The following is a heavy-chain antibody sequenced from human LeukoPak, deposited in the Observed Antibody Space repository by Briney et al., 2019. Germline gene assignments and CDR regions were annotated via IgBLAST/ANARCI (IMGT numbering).Heavy chain of an antibody. Sequence: SVKVSCKASGGTFSSYAISWVRQAPGQGLEWMGRITPILGIANYAQKFQGRVTITADKSTSTAYMELSSLRSEDTAVYYCAAYYYDSSGYFSVDYWGQGTLVTVSS. CDR1: GGTFSSYA. V-gene: IGHV1-69*04. J-gene: IGHJ4*02. CDR2: ITPILGIA. D-gene: IGHD3-22*01. CDR3: AAYYYDSSGYFSVDY.